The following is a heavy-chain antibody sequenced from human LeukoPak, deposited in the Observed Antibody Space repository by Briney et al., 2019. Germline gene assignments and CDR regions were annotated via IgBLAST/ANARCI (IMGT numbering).Heavy chain of an antibody. V-gene: IGHV4-34*01. CDR3: ARDRSSSWYEMDS. Sequence: PSETLSLTCAVYGGSFSGYYWSWIRQPPGKGLEWIGTTYYTGSTNYNPSLKSRVTMSVDTSKNQFSLKLTSVTAADTAVDYCARDRSSSWYEMDSWGQGTLVTVSS. J-gene: IGHJ4*02. D-gene: IGHD6-13*01. CDR2: TYYTGST. CDR1: GGSFSGYY.